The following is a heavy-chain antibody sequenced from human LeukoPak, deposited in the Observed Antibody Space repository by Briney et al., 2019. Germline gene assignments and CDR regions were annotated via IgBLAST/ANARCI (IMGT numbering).Heavy chain of an antibody. CDR3: ARDWNAGGYYFDY. Sequence: GGSLRLSCAASGFTFSSYAMHWVRQAPGKGLEWVAIISYDGSYKYYEDSVEGRFTISRDNSKNTLYLQMNSLRAEDTAVYYCARDWNAGGYYFDYWGQGTLVTVSS. CDR2: ISYDGSYK. CDR1: GFTFSSYA. J-gene: IGHJ4*02. V-gene: IGHV3-30*04. D-gene: IGHD1-1*01.